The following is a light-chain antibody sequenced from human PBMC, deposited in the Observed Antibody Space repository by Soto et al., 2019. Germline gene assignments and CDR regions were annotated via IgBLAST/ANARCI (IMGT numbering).Light chain of an antibody. Sequence: DIQMTQSPSPLSASVGDRVIITFRARQSISSWLAWYQQKHGKAPNLLIYASSTLQSGVPSRFSGSGSGTDFTLTISSLQPDDFATYYCQQYHTYRTFGQGTKVDI. J-gene: IGKJ1*01. CDR1: QSISSW. CDR2: ASS. CDR3: QQYHTYRT. V-gene: IGKV1-5*01.